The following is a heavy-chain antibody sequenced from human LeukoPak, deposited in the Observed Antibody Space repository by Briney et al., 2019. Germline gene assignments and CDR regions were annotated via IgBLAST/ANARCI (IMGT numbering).Heavy chain of an antibody. D-gene: IGHD4-11*01. CDR3: AKGYYGNYVAVDY. Sequence: GGSLRLSCAASGFTFSSYAMIWVRQAPGKGLDWVSSISDTGNDTYYADSVKGRFTISRDNSDNTLYLQMNSLRADDAAVYYCAKGYYGNYVAVDYWGQGTLVTVSS. J-gene: IGHJ4*02. V-gene: IGHV3-23*01. CDR1: GFTFSSYA. CDR2: ISDTGNDT.